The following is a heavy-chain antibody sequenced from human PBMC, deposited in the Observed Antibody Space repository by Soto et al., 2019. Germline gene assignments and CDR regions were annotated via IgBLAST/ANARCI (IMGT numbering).Heavy chain of an antibody. CDR1: GGTFRNYP. J-gene: IGHJ4*02. D-gene: IGHD3-16*02. V-gene: IGHV1-69*04. CDR3: ATGPFVVLNYFES. CDR2: IFPLTDIP. Sequence: QVQLVHSGTEVKKPGSSVKVSCKASGGTFRNYPINWVRQAPGQGLEWMGSIFPLTDIPDYAQNFQARLTISADKSTSPAYMELSSLTSDDTAMYFCATGPFVVLNYFESWGQGTLVTVSS.